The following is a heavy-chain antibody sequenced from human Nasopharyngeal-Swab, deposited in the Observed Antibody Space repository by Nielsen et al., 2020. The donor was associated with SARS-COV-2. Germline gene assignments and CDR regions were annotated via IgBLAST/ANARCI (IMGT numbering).Heavy chain of an antibody. V-gene: IGHV1-2*02. D-gene: IGHD1-26*01. Sequence: ASVKVSCKASGYTFTGYYMHWVRQAPGQGLEWMGWINPNSGGTNYAQKFQGRVTMTRDTSISTAYMELSRLRSDDTAVYYCARVGMVAHYYYGMDVWGQGTTVTVSS. CDR1: GYTFTGYY. CDR2: INPNSGGT. J-gene: IGHJ6*02. CDR3: ARVGMVAHYYYGMDV.